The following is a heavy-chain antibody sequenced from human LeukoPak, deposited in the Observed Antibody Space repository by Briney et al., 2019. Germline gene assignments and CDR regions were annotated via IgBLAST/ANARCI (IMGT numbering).Heavy chain of an antibody. CDR1: GGSMSGYF. CDR2: IYYSGST. Sequence: SETLSLTCTVSGGSMSGYFWSWIRQPPGKGLEWIGYIYYSGSTNYNPSLKSRVTISVDTSKNQFSLKLSSVTAADTAVYYCARSITSSWYGDFQHWGQGTLVTVS. V-gene: IGHV4-59*01. CDR3: ARSITSSWYGDFQH. D-gene: IGHD6-13*01. J-gene: IGHJ1*01.